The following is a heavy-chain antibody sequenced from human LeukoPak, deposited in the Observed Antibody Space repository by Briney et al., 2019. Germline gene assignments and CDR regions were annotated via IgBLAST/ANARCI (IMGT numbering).Heavy chain of an antibody. CDR2: ISGSGGSI. J-gene: IGHJ4*02. CDR1: GFTFSSYA. CDR3: AKGSNYYGSGSIDY. V-gene: IGHV3-23*01. Sequence: GGSLRLSCAASGFTFSSYAMSWVRQAPGKGLEWVSGISGSGGSIYYADSVKGRFTISRDNSKNTLYLQMNSLRAEDTAVYYCAKGSNYYGSGSIDYWGQGTLVTVSS. D-gene: IGHD3-10*01.